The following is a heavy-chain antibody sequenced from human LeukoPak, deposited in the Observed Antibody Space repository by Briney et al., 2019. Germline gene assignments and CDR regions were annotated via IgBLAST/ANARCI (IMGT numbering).Heavy chain of an antibody. CDR3: ARDPSKSVLFDY. CDR1: GGSFSDYY. J-gene: IGHJ4*02. V-gene: IGHV3-11*04. CDR2: ISSSGSTI. Sequence: LSLTCTVSGGSFSDYYMSWIRQAPGKGLEWVSYISSSGSTIYYADSVKGRFTISRDNAKSSLYLQMNSLRAEDTAVYYCARDPSKSVLFDYWGQGTLVTVSS.